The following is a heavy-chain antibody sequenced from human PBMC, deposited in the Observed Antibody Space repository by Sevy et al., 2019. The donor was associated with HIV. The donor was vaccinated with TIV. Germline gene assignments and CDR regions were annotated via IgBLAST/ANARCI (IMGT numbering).Heavy chain of an antibody. V-gene: IGHV3-66*02. CDR2: IYSGGNT. CDR3: GREATGDCSGGDGSRRNYYFYMDI. D-gene: IGHD2-15*01. Sequence: GGSLRLSCAASRFTVGSTYMSWVRQAPGKGLEWVSIIYSGGNTYYADSVKGRFIISRDDSRNTLFLQMTSLRGEDTAVYFCGREATGDCSGGDGSRRNYYFYMDIWGNGTTVTVSS. CDR1: RFTVGSTY. J-gene: IGHJ6*03.